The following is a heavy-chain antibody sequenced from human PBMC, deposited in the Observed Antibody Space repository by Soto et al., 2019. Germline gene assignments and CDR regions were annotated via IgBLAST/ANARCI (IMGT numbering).Heavy chain of an antibody. CDR2: ISYDGSNK. D-gene: IGHD2-15*01. J-gene: IGHJ4*02. CDR1: GFNFYSHG. Sequence: QVQLVESGGRVVQPGRSLRLSCATSGFNFYSHGMHGVLQSPGKGLEWVAVISYDGSNKYYMESVKGRFTISRDNSKNTLSLQMNSLRAEDTAVYYCAKDLSGVTVIDATQGFDSWGQGNLVTVSS. V-gene: IGHV3-30*18. CDR3: AKDLSGVTVIDATQGFDS.